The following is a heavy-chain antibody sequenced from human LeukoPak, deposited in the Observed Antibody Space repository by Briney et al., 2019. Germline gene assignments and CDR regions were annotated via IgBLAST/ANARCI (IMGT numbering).Heavy chain of an antibody. J-gene: IGHJ4*02. V-gene: IGHV4-59*01. Sequence: SETLSLTCTVSGGSISSYYWNWIRQSPGKGLEWIGYIYYSGSTNYNPSLEGQVTISVDTSKYQFSLKLNSVIAADTAVYYCARLKYYYDNSGYYKPFDYWGQGTLVTVSS. CDR3: ARLKYYYDNSGYYKPFDY. D-gene: IGHD3-22*01. CDR1: GGSISSYY. CDR2: IYYSGST.